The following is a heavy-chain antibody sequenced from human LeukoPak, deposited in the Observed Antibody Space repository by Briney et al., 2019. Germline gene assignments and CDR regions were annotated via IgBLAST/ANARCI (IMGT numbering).Heavy chain of an antibody. Sequence: ASVKVSCKASGGTFSSYAISWVRQAPGQGLEWMGGIIPIFGTENYAQKFQGRVTITADKSTSTAYMELSSLRSEDTAVYYCARRAGAFSHPYDYWGQGTLVTVSS. J-gene: IGHJ4*02. CDR3: ARRAGAFSHPYDY. CDR2: IIPIFGTE. V-gene: IGHV1-69*06. CDR1: GGTFSSYA. D-gene: IGHD2/OR15-2a*01.